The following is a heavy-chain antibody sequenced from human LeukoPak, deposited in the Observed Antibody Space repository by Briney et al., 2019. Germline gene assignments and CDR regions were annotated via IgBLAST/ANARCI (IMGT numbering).Heavy chain of an antibody. V-gene: IGHV3-30*04. D-gene: IGHD3-22*01. J-gene: IGHJ5*02. CDR2: ISYDGSNK. CDR1: GFTFSSYA. CDR3: ARDYDSSGYRSRYNWFDP. Sequence: PGRSLRLSCAASGFTFSSYAMHWVRQAPGKGLEWVAVISYDGSNKYYADSVKGRFTISRDNSKNTLYLQMNSLRAEDTAVYYCARDYDSSGYRSRYNWFDPWGQGTLVTVSS.